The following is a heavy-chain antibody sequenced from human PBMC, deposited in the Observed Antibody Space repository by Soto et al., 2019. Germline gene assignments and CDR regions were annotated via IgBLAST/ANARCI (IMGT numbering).Heavy chain of an antibody. V-gene: IGHV1-46*01. CDR2: INPSGGST. CDR1: GYTFTSYY. CDR3: ARGVGKNYYYYYGMDV. J-gene: IGHJ6*02. Sequence: QVQLVQSGAEVKKPGASVKVSCKASGYTFTSYYMHWVRQAPGQGLEWMGIINPSGGSTSYAQKFQGRVTMTRDTSTSTVYMELSSLRSEDTAVYYCARGVGKNYYYYYGMDVWGQGTTVTVSS.